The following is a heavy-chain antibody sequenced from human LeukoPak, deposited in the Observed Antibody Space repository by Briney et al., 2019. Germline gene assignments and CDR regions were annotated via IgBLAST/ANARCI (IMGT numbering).Heavy chain of an antibody. V-gene: IGHV3-49*03. J-gene: IGHJ3*02. CDR1: GFTFGDYA. CDR2: IRSKAYGGTT. CDR3: TTVFGYSSGWYFDAFDI. Sequence: GGSPRLSCTASGFTFGDYAMSWFRQAPGKGLEWVGFIRSKAYGGTTEYAASVKGRFTISRDDSKSIAYLQMNSLKTEDTAVYYCTTVFGYSSGWYFDAFDIWGQGTMVTVSS. D-gene: IGHD6-19*01.